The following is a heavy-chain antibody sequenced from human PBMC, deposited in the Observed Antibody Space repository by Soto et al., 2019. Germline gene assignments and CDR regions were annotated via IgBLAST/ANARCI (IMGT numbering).Heavy chain of an antibody. D-gene: IGHD3-3*01. Sequence: SETLSLTCTVSGGSISSYYWSWIRQPPGKGLEWIGYIYYSGSTNYNPSLKSRVTISVDTSKNQFSLKLSSVTAADTAVYYCARVRGFGVLTTRNWFDPWGQGTLVTVSS. CDR3: ARVRGFGVLTTRNWFDP. V-gene: IGHV4-59*01. CDR2: IYYSGST. CDR1: GGSISSYY. J-gene: IGHJ5*02.